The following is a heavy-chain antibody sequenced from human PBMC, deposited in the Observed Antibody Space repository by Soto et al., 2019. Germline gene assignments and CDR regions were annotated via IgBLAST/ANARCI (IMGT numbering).Heavy chain of an antibody. D-gene: IGHD4-17*01. J-gene: IGHJ4*02. CDR3: ARPLAHLEYGDYRLDL. Sequence: WVSEAPGKGLEWVAHIKQDGSEKYYLDSVKGRFTISRDNAKNSLYLQMISLRADDTAVYFCARPLAHLEYGDYRLDLWGQGTLVTVSS. CDR2: IKQDGSEK. V-gene: IGHV3-7*01.